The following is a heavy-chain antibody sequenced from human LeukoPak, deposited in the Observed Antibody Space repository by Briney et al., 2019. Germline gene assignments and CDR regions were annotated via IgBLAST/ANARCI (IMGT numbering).Heavy chain of an antibody. V-gene: IGHV4-39*01. CDR3: ARGLDGYNT. J-gene: IGHJ4*02. D-gene: IGHD5-24*01. CDR2: IYYSGST. Sequence: SETLSLTCTVSGGSISSSSYYWGWIRQPPGKGLEWIGSIYYSGSTYYNPSLKSRVTISVDTSKNQFSLKLSSVTAADTAVYYCARGLDGYNTWGQGTLVTVSS. CDR1: GGSISSSSYY.